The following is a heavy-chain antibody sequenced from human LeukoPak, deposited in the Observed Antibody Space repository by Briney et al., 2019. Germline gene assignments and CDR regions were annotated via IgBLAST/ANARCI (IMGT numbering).Heavy chain of an antibody. V-gene: IGHV1-2*02. D-gene: IGHD3-22*01. CDR2: INPNSGGT. CDR1: GYTFTGYY. Sequence: ASVKVSCKASGYTFTGYYMHWVRQAPGQGLEWRGWINPNSGGTNYAQKFQGRVTMTRDTSISTAYMELSRLRSDDTAVYYCARAGSSGYYPLDYWGQGTPVTVSS. CDR3: ARAGSSGYYPLDY. J-gene: IGHJ4*02.